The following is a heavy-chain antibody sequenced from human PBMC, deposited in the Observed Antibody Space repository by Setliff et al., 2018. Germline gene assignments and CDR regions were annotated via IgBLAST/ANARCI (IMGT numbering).Heavy chain of an antibody. CDR1: GLSYTNDW. D-gene: IGHD6-13*01. CDR3: ARDLGSSSWPYDAFDI. V-gene: IGHV3-7*01. Sequence: GGSLRLSCTASGLSYTNDWVSWVRQAPGKGLEWLASINPHGSEKYYADSVKGRFTISRDNAKNSLSLQMNNLRTEDTAVYYCARDLGSSSWPYDAFDIWGQGTMVTVSS. CDR2: INPHGSEK. J-gene: IGHJ3*02.